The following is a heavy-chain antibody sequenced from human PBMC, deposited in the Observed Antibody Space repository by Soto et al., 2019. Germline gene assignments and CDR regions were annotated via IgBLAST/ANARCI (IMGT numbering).Heavy chain of an antibody. D-gene: IGHD6-19*01. CDR3: ARDSSGWYDY. Sequence: ASVKVSCKASGYTFTSYGISWVRQAPGQRLEWMGWINAGNGNTKYSQKFQGRVTITRDTSASTAYMELSSLRSEDTAVYYCARDSSGWYDYWGQGTLVTVSS. CDR1: GYTFTSYG. J-gene: IGHJ4*02. CDR2: INAGNGNT. V-gene: IGHV1-3*01.